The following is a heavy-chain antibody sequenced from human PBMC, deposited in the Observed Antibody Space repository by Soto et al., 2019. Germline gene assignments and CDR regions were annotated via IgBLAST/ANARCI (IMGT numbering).Heavy chain of an antibody. CDR3: ARRKERSGPHYFDY. Sequence: EASVKVSCKASGYTFTTYDISWVRQATGQGLERMGWMNPYSGNTGYAQKFQGRVTVTRNTSICTVYMELSGLRPDDTAVYYCARRKERSGPHYFDYWGQGSQVTVS. J-gene: IGHJ4*02. V-gene: IGHV1-8*01. CDR2: MNPYSGNT. D-gene: IGHD6-25*01. CDR1: GYTFTTYD.